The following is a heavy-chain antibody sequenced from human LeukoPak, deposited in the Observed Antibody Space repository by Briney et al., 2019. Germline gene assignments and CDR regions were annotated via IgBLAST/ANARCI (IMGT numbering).Heavy chain of an antibody. D-gene: IGHD2-2*01. CDR3: ARVKKDIVVVPGAMRDTYYFDY. CDR1: GFTFITYW. J-gene: IGHJ4*02. V-gene: IGHV3-7*01. CDR2: IKQDVSEK. Sequence: GGSLRLSCAASGFTFITYWMSWVRQAPGKGLEWVANIKQDVSEKYYVGSVKGRFTISRDNAQNSLYLQMNSLRAEDTAVYYCARVKKDIVVVPGAMRDTYYFDYWGQGTLVTVSS.